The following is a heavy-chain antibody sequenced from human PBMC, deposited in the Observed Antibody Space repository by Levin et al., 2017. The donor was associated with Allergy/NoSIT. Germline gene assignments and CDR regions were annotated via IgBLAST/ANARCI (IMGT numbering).Heavy chain of an antibody. J-gene: IGHJ2*01. V-gene: IGHV1-18*01. D-gene: IGHD5-12*01. CDR2: ISAYNGNT. CDR3: ARDIMGRIGYSGYDSYWYFDL. CDR1: GYTFTSYG. Sequence: GESLKISCKASGYTFTSYGISWVRQAPGQGLEWMGWISAYNGNTNYAQKLQGRVTMTTDTSTSTAYMELRSLRSDDTAVYYCARDIMGRIGYSGYDSYWYFDLWGRGTLVTVSS.